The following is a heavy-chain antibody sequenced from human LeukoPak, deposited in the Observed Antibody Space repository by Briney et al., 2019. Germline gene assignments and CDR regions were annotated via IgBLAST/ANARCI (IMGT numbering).Heavy chain of an antibody. V-gene: IGHV6-1*01. J-gene: IGHJ5*02. CDR3: ARDGGFKKTNWFDP. CDR2: TYYRSKWYN. Sequence: SQTLSLTCAISGDSVSSNSAAWNWIRQSPRRGLNWLGRTYYRSKWYNDYAVAVKSRITINPDTSKNQFSLQLNSVTPEDTAVYYCARDGGFKKTNWFDPWGQGTLVTVSS. CDR1: GDSVSSNSAA. D-gene: IGHD3-16*01.